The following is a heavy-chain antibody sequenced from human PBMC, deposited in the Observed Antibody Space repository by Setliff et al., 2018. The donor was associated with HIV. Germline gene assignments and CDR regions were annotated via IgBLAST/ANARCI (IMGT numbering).Heavy chain of an antibody. CDR2: IYTRGST. CDR1: GGSINSGSYY. Sequence: ASETLSLTCTVSGGSINSGSYYWSWIRQPAGKGLEWIGHIYTRGSTNYNPSLKSRVTISVDTSKNQFSLKLSSVTAADTAVYYCARERANYYDSSGYDYVGYHYYMDAWGKGTTVTVS. CDR3: ARERANYYDSSGYDYVGYHYYMDA. J-gene: IGHJ6*03. V-gene: IGHV4-61*09. D-gene: IGHD3-22*01.